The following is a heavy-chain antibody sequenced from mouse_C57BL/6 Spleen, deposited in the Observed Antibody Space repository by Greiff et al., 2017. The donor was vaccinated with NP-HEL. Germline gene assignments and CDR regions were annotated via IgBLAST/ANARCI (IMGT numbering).Heavy chain of an antibody. CDR2: ISYDGSN. Sequence: EVQLQESGPGLVKPSQSLSLTCSVTGYSITSGYYWNWIRQFPGNKLEWMGYISYDGSNNYNPSLKNRISITRDTSKNQFFLKLNSVTTEDTATYYCARASTVVAIYYFDYWGQGTTLTVSS. J-gene: IGHJ2*01. CDR3: ARASTVVAIYYFDY. V-gene: IGHV3-6*01. CDR1: GYSITSGYY. D-gene: IGHD1-1*01.